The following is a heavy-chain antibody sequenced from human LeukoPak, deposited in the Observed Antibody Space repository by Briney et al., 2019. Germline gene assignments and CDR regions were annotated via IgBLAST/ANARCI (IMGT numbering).Heavy chain of an antibody. J-gene: IGHJ3*02. CDR1: GFTFRSYW. D-gene: IGHD1-1*01. CDR2: IKQDGSEK. Sequence: GGSLRLSCAASGFTFRSYWMSWVRQAPGKGREGMANIKQDGSEKYYVDSVKGRFTISRDNAKNSLYLQMNSLRAEDTAVYYCARDRLDFDAFDIWGQGTMVTVSS. V-gene: IGHV3-7*03. CDR3: ARDRLDFDAFDI.